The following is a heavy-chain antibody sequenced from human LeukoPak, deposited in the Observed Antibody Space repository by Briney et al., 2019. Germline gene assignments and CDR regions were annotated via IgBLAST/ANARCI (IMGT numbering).Heavy chain of an antibody. CDR3: ARGTGISPRGYYYYYMDV. D-gene: IGHD1-14*01. J-gene: IGHJ6*03. Sequence: ASVKVSCKASGYSFTNYAMNWVRQAPGQGLEWMGWINTDTGNPTYAQGFTGRFVFSLDTSVSTAYLQISSLKAEDTALYYCARGTGISPRGYYYYYMDVWGKGTTVTVSS. V-gene: IGHV7-4-1*02. CDR1: GYSFTNYA. CDR2: INTDTGNP.